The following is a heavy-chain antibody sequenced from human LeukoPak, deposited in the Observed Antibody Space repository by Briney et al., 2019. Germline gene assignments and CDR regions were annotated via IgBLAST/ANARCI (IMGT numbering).Heavy chain of an antibody. CDR1: GFTFSSYG. D-gene: IGHD2-2*01. CDR2: ISYDGSNK. V-gene: IGHV3-30*18. J-gene: IGHJ6*02. CDR3: AKAPGYCSSTNPCYYYYGMDV. Sequence: GGFLRLSCAASGFTFSSYGMHWVRQAPGKGLEWVAVISYDGSNKYYADSVKGRFTISRDNSKNTLYLQMNSLRAEDTAVYYCAKAPGYCSSTNPCYYYYGMDVWGQGTTVTVTS.